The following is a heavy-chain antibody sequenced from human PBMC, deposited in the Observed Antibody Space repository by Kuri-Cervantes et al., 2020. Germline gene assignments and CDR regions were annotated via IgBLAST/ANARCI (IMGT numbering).Heavy chain of an antibody. CDR2: ISWNSGSI. CDR3: AKAQWRGVVYYGMDV. Sequence: GGSLRLSCAASGFTFDDYAMHWVRQAPGKGLEWASGISWNSGSIGYADSVKGRFTISRDNAKNSLYLQMNSLRAEDTALYYRAKAQWRGVVYYGMDVWGQGTTVTVSS. J-gene: IGHJ6*02. D-gene: IGHD6-19*01. V-gene: IGHV3-9*01. CDR1: GFTFDDYA.